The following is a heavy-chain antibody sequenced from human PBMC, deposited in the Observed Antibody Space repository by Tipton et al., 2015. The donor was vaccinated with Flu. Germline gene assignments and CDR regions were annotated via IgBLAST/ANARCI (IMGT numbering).Heavy chain of an antibody. J-gene: IGHJ4*02. V-gene: IGHV3-33*08. D-gene: IGHD5-18*01. CDR2: IWYDGNDS. Sequence: SLRLSCAASGFNFRSYGMHWVRQAPGKGLEWVAFIWYDGNDSYYEDSLKGRFNISRDNSNNTLYLQVNSLRAEDTAVYYCARDFNNYGPMWYFDYWGQGTLVTVSP. CDR3: ARDFNNYGPMWYFDY. CDR1: GFNFRSYG.